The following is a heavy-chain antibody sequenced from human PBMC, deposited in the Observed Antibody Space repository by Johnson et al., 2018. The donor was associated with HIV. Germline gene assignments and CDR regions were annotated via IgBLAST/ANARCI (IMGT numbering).Heavy chain of an antibody. Sequence: VQLVESGGGVVRPGGSLRLSCVASGFRFEDYGMSWVRQAPGKGLEWVSRINSDGSSTSYADSVKGRFTISRDNAKNTLYLQMNSLRAEDTAVYYCANTYYYDSSGYSGAFDLWGQGAMVTVSS. V-gene: IGHV3-20*04. CDR3: ANTYYYDSSGYSGAFDL. CDR2: INSDGSST. J-gene: IGHJ3*01. CDR1: GFRFEDYG. D-gene: IGHD3-22*01.